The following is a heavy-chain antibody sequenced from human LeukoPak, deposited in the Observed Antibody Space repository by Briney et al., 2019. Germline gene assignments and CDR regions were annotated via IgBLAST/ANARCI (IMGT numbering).Heavy chain of an antibody. Sequence: GGSLRLSCAASGFTFSSYGMHWVRQAPGKGLEWVAVIWYDGSNKYYADSVKGRFTISRDNSKNTLYLQMNSLRAEDTAVYYCARDMGIVVVGYYYGMDVWGQGTTVTVSS. V-gene: IGHV3-33*01. CDR2: IWYDGSNK. CDR1: GFTFSSYG. J-gene: IGHJ6*02. CDR3: ARDMGIVVVGYYYGMDV. D-gene: IGHD2-2*03.